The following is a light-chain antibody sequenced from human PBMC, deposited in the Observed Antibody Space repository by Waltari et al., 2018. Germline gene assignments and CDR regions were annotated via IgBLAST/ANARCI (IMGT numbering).Light chain of an antibody. CDR1: QSINYY. Sequence: EIVLTQSPATLSLSPGERATLSCRASQSINYYLAWYQQKPGQAPRLLIYGASNRATDIPARFSGSGSGTDFTLTVSSLEPEDFAVYYCQQRSNWPHTFGQGTKLEIK. J-gene: IGKJ2*01. V-gene: IGKV3-11*01. CDR2: GAS. CDR3: QQRSNWPHT.